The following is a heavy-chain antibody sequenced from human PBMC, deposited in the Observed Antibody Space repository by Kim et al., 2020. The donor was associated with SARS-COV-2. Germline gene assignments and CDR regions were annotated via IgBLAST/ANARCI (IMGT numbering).Heavy chain of an antibody. CDR3: ARDRILRGVRVFDL. Sequence: ASVKVSCRASGYTFTTYGFSWVRQAPGQGLEWMGWISAYNGNTNYAQRFEGRVTMTTDTSTSTAYMELRSLRSDDTAVYYCARDRILRGVRVFDLWGQGTMVTVSS. V-gene: IGHV1-18*01. D-gene: IGHD3-10*01. J-gene: IGHJ3*01. CDR1: GYTFTTYG. CDR2: ISAYNGNT.